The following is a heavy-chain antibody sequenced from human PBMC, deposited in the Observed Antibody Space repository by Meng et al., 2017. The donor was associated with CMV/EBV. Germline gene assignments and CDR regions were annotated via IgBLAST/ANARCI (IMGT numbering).Heavy chain of an antibody. Sequence: GESLKISCAASGFTVSSNYMSWVRQAPGKGLEWVSVIYSGGSTYYADSVKGRFTISRDNSKNTLYLQMNSLRAEDTAVYYCAKDCSGGSCYLDWFDPWGQGTLVTVSS. V-gene: IGHV3-53*01. CDR1: GFTVSSNY. CDR2: IYSGGST. D-gene: IGHD2-15*01. CDR3: AKDCSGGSCYLDWFDP. J-gene: IGHJ5*02.